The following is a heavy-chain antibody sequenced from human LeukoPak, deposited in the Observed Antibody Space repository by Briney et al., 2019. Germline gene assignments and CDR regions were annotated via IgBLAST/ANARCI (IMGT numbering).Heavy chain of an antibody. V-gene: IGHV4-39*07. J-gene: IGHJ4*02. CDR1: GGSISSSSYY. CDR2: FYYSGNT. D-gene: IGHD2-8*01. CDR3: TRDPYVPNGLFDY. Sequence: PSETLSLTCTVSGGSISSSSYYWGWIRQPPGKGLEWIGSFYYSGNTYYNPSLKSRATISVDTSKNQFSLKLSSVTAADTAVYYCTRDPYVPNGLFDYWGQGTLVTVSS.